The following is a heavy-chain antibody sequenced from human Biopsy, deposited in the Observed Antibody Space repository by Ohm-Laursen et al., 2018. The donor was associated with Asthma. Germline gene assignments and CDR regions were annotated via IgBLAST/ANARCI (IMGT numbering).Heavy chain of an antibody. Sequence: SVTPSRHPSAATFTSNSINWARQAAGQWLGWLGWIIPIFGPTNYAQKFQGRVTISTDDCTSTAYMELSRVSAEDAAFYYRARGLEYVRSSGAFDYWGQGTLVTVSS. CDR2: IIPIFGPT. CDR1: AATFTSNS. CDR3: ARGLEYVRSSGAFDY. V-gene: IGHV1-69*05. D-gene: IGHD2-2*01. J-gene: IGHJ4*02.